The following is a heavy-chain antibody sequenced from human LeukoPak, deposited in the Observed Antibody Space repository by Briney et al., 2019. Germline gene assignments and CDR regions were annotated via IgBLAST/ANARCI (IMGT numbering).Heavy chain of an antibody. CDR2: IHNSGTS. Sequence: SETLSLTCTVSDDSISDYYRGWIRQPPGKGLEWIGYIHNSGTSSYNLSLKSRVAISADTSKNQFSLKLNSMTTADTAVYYCTRGAGWLIDYWGQGILVTVSS. CDR3: TRGAGWLIDY. CDR1: DDSISDYY. V-gene: IGHV4-59*01. D-gene: IGHD3-16*01. J-gene: IGHJ4*02.